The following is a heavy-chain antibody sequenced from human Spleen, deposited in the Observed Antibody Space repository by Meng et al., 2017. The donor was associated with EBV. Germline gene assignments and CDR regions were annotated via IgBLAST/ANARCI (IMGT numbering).Heavy chain of an antibody. CDR3: ATWNNNGWYYGY. Sequence: QGQLPQRGDGLLKPSETLSLTCAVYGGSSSGSDWSWIRQPPGKGLEWIGEINLGGNTNYNPSLKSRVSISVDTSKNHFSLKVDSVTAADTAVYYCATWNNNGWYYGYWGQGTLVTVFS. CDR1: GGSSSGSD. V-gene: IGHV4-34*01. J-gene: IGHJ4*01. CDR2: INLGGNT. D-gene: IGHD6-19*01.